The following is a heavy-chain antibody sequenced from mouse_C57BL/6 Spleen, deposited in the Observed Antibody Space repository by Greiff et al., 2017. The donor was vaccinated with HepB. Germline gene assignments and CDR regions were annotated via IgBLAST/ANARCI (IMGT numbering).Heavy chain of an antibody. CDR1: GFNIKDYY. D-gene: IGHD1-1*01. CDR3: TTKDYGSSYYFDY. V-gene: IGHV14-1*01. CDR2: IDPEDGDT. Sequence: EVKLMESGAELVRPGASVKLSCTASGFNIKDYYMHWVKQRPEQGLEWIGRIDPEDGDTEYAPKFQGKATMTADTSSNTAYLQLSSLTSEDTAVYYCTTKDYGSSYYFDYWGQGTTLTVSS. J-gene: IGHJ2*01.